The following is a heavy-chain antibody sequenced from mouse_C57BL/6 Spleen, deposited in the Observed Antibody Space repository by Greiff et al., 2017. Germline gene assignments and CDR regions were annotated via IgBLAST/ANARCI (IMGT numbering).Heavy chain of an antibody. D-gene: IGHD1-1*01. V-gene: IGHV1-50*01. CDR3: ARSMYYYGSRYCDV. Sequence: QVQLQQPGAELVKPGASVKLSCKASGYTFTSYWMQWVKQKPGQGLEWIGEIDPSDSYTNYNQKFKGKATLTVDTSSSTAYMQLSSLTSEDSAVYDCARSMYYYGSRYCDVWGTGTTVTVSS. CDR1: GYTFTSYW. J-gene: IGHJ1*03. CDR2: IDPSDSYT.